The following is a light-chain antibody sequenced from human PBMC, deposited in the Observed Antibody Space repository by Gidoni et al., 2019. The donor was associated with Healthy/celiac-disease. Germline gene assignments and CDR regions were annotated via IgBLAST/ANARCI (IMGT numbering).Light chain of an antibody. J-gene: IGKJ1*01. CDR1: QDISNY. V-gene: IGKV1-33*01. CDR2: DAS. Sequence: DIQMTQSPSSLSASVGDRVTITCQASQDISNYLNWYQQKPGKAPKLLIYDASNLETGVPSRFSGSGSGKDFTFTISSLQPEDIATYYCQQYDNLPSWTFGQXTKVEIK. CDR3: QQYDNLPSWT.